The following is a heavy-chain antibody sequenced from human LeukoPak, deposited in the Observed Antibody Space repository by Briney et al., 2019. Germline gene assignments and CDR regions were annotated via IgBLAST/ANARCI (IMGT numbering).Heavy chain of an antibody. D-gene: IGHD3-16*01. CDR1: GFTFSSYW. CDR3: ARGGGLDV. CDR2: INHNGNVN. J-gene: IGHJ6*02. V-gene: IGHV3-7*03. Sequence: GGSLRLSYAASGFTFSSYWMNWARQAPGKGLEWVASINHNGNVNYYVDSVKGRFTISRDNAKNSLYLQMSNLRAEDTAVYFCARGGGLDVWGQGATVTVSS.